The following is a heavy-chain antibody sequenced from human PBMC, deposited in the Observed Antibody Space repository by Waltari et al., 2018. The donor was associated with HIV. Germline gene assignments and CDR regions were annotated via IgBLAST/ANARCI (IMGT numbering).Heavy chain of an antibody. V-gene: IGHV3-30*02. Sequence: QVQLVESGGGVVQPGGSLRLSCAASGFTFTTYAMHWVRQAPGKGLDWVAFVRYDGSNKYYAESVKGRFTISRDNSKNTLYLQMNSLRADDTAVYYCARDPSPPILYDILTGYYFDYWGQGTLVTVSS. D-gene: IGHD3-9*01. CDR1: GFTFTTYA. J-gene: IGHJ4*02. CDR3: ARDPSPPILYDILTGYYFDY. CDR2: VRYDGSNK.